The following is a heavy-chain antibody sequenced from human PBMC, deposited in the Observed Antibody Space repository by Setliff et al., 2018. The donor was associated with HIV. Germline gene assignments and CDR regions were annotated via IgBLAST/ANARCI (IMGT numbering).Heavy chain of an antibody. J-gene: IGHJ3*02. Sequence: PGESLKISCQGSGYTFTNYWIGWVRQMPGKGLEWMGIIYPGDSDTRYSPSFQGQGTISADKSISTAYLQWSSLKASNTAMYYCARVRLGSGSYAGGDSFDIWGQGTMVTVSS. CDR3: ARVRLGSGSYAGGDSFDI. V-gene: IGHV5-51*01. D-gene: IGHD1-26*01. CDR1: GYTFTNYW. CDR2: IYPGDSDT.